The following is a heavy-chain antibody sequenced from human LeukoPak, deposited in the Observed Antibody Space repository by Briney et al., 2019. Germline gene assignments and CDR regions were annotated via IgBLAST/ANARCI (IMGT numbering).Heavy chain of an antibody. J-gene: IGHJ3*02. D-gene: IGHD3-10*01. CDR2: IYYSGST. Sequence: TSETLSLTCTVSGRSISSSTYYCGWIRQPPGKGLEWIGSIYYSGSTYYNPSLKSRVTISVDTSKNQFSLKLSSVTAADTAVYYCARCARGAKVGSGAFDIWGQGRMVTVSS. V-gene: IGHV4-39*01. CDR1: GRSISSSTYY. CDR3: ARCARGAKVGSGAFDI.